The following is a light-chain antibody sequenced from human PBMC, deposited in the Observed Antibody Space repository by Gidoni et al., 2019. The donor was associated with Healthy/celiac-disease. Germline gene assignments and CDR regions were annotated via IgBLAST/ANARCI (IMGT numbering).Light chain of an antibody. J-gene: IGLJ1*01. V-gene: IGLV2-11*01. CDR2: DVS. CDR3: CSYAGSYTFV. Sequence: SALTQPRSVSDSPGQSVTISCTGTSSDVGGYNYVSWYQQHPGKAPKLMIYDVSKRPSGVPDRFSGSKSGNTASLTISGLQAEDEADYYCCSYAGSYTFVFGTGTKVTVL. CDR1: SSDVGGYNY.